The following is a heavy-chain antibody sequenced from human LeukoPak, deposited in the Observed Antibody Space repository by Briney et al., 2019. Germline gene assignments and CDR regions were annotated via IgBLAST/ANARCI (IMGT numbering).Heavy chain of an antibody. D-gene: IGHD2-21*02. Sequence: GESLKISCEGSGYSFSNYWIGWVRQMPGKGLEWMGIIYPGDYETRYSPSFQGLVTISVDKSISTSYLQWSSLKASDTAMYYCAIPPGYCGNDCSFDHWGQGTLVTVSS. CDR2: IYPGDYET. V-gene: IGHV5-51*01. CDR1: GYSFSNYW. J-gene: IGHJ4*02. CDR3: AIPPGYCGNDCSFDH.